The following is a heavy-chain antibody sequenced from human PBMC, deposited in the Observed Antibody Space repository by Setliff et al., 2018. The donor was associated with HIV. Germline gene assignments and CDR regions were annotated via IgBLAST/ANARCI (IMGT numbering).Heavy chain of an antibody. V-gene: IGHV4-61*02. D-gene: IGHD3-10*01. J-gene: IGHJ4*02. Sequence: SETLSLTCTVSGGSFSSVSYYWNWIRQPAGKGLEWIGRIYFSGSTNYNPSLKSRVTISVDTSKKQFSLKLRSVTAADTAVYYCARGSYYGSGSYTDYWGQGTLVTVSS. CDR1: GGSFSSVSYY. CDR3: ARGSYYGSGSYTDY. CDR2: IYFSGST.